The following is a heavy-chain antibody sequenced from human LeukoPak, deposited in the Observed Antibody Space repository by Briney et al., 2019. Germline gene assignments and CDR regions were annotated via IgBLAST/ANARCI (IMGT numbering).Heavy chain of an antibody. CDR2: TYYRSKWYS. D-gene: IGHD5-24*01. V-gene: IGHV6-1*01. CDR3: ARGGQGDGYSADETFDV. Sequence: SQTLSLTCAISGDSVSSNSTACNWIRQSPSRGLEWLGRTYYRSKWYSDYAVSVKSRITINPDTSKNQFSLQLNSVTPEDTAVYYCARGGQGDGYSADETFDVWGQGTMVTVSS. J-gene: IGHJ3*01. CDR1: GDSVSSNSTA.